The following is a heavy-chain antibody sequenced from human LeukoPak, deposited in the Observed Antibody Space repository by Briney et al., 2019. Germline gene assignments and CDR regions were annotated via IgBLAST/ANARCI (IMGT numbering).Heavy chain of an antibody. J-gene: IGHJ6*02. CDR3: ARGRYSSSINSMDV. V-gene: IGHV1-69*13. D-gene: IGHD6-6*01. CDR2: IIPIFGTA. Sequence: SVKVSCKASGGTFSSYTISWVRQAPGQGLEWMGGIIPIFGTADYAQKFQGRVTITADESTSTAYMELSSLRSEDTAVYYCARGRYSSSINSMDVWGQGTTVTVSS. CDR1: GGTFSSYT.